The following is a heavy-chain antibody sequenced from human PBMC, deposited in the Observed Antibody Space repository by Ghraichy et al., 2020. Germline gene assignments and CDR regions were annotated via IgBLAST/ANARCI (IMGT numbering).Heavy chain of an antibody. D-gene: IGHD3-10*01. V-gene: IGHV3-9*01. CDR1: GFTFDDYA. CDR3: AKGSSSHYGSGSFFDY. J-gene: IGHJ4*02. CDR2: ISWRGGAI. Sequence: GGSLRLSCGASGFTFDDYAMHWVRQPPGKGLEWVSGISWRGGAIDYADSVKGRFTITRDNARNFLFLQMDNLRADDTALYYCAKGSSSHYGSGSFFDYCGQGTVVTVS.